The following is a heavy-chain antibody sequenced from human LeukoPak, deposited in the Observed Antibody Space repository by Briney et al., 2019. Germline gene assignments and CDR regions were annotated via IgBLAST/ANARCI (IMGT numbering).Heavy chain of an antibody. V-gene: IGHV4-61*02. CDR1: GGSISSGSYY. CDR2: ISARGST. J-gene: IGHJ3*02. Sequence: SETLSLTCTVSGGSISSGSYYWSWIRQPAGKQLEWIGRISARGSTNYNPSLKSRVTISMDTSKNQFSLKLSSVTAADTAVYYCARRWEYDSSGYHAFDIWGQGTMVTVSS. D-gene: IGHD3-22*01. CDR3: ARRWEYDSSGYHAFDI.